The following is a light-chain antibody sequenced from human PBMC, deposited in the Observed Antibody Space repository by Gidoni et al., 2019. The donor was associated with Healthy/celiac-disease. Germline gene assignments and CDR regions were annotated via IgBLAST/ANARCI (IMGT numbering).Light chain of an antibody. CDR3: QQSYSTPPFT. CDR2: AAS. J-gene: IGKJ3*01. Sequence: DIQMTQSPSSLSASVGDRVTITCRASQSIRSYLNWYQQKPGKAPKLLIYAASSLQSGVPSRFSGSVSGTDFTLTISSLQPEDFATYYCQQSYSTPPFTFGPGTKVDIK. CDR1: QSIRSY. V-gene: IGKV1-39*01.